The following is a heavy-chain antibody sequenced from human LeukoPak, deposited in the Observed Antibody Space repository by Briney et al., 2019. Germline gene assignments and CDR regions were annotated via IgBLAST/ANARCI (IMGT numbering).Heavy chain of an antibody. CDR3: ATARYSYGLWGLSD. CDR2: FDPEDGET. CDR1: GYTLTELS. V-gene: IGHV1-24*01. D-gene: IGHD5-18*01. J-gene: IGHJ4*02. Sequence: ASVKVSCKVSGYTLTELSMHWVRQAPGKGLEWMGGFDPEDGETIYAQKFQGRVTMTEDTSTDTAYMELSSLRSEATAVYYCATARYSYGLWGLSDWGQGTLVTVSS.